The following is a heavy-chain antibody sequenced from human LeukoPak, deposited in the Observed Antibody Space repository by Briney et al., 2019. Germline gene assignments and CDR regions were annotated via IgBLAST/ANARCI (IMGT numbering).Heavy chain of an antibody. V-gene: IGHV1-3*01. CDR3: ASSRGYDVGGHFDY. Sequence: ASVKVSCKASGYTFTTYTIHWVRQAPGQRLEWMGWINAGNDNTKYSQKFQDRATITRDTSASTAYMELSSLRSEDTAVYYCASSRGYDVGGHFDYWGQGTLVTVSS. CDR1: GYTFTTYT. J-gene: IGHJ4*02. D-gene: IGHD5-12*01. CDR2: INAGNDNT.